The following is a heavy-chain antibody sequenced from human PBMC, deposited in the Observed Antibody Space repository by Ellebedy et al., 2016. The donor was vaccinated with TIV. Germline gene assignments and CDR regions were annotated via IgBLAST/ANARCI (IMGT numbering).Heavy chain of an antibody. CDR1: GFTFSSHS. Sequence: GESLKISXAASGFTFSSHSMNWVRQAPGKGLEWVSYISSISNLIYYADSVKGRFTISRDNAKSSLFLQMNSLRAEDTAVYYCARDSEGNGWYGEWFDPWGQGTLVTVSS. CDR2: ISSISNLI. J-gene: IGHJ5*02. V-gene: IGHV3-21*05. CDR3: ARDSEGNGWYGEWFDP. D-gene: IGHD6-19*01.